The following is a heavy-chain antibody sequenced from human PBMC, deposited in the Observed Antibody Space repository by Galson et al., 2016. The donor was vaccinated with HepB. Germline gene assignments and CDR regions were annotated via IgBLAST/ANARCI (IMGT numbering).Heavy chain of an antibody. CDR1: GFIFSVYN. CDR2: ITSSSDTM. D-gene: IGHD3-16*01. Sequence: SLRLSCAASGFIFSVYNMNWARQAPGKGLEWIAWITSSSDTMYYADSVKGRFTISRDNAKNSLYLEMNSLRDEDTAVYYCARDDYFRLGYWGQGTLVTVSS. V-gene: IGHV3-48*02. J-gene: IGHJ4*02. CDR3: ARDDYFRLGY.